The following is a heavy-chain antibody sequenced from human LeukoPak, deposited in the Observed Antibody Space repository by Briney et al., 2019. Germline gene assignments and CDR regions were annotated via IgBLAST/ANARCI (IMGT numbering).Heavy chain of an antibody. J-gene: IGHJ6*02. CDR3: AREVAATSYYYYYGMDV. Sequence: SVKVSCKASGGTFSSYAISWVRQAPGQGLEWMGRIIPILGIANYAQKFQGRVTITADKSTSTAHMELSSLRSEDTAVYYCAREVAATSYYYYYGMDVWGQGTTVTVSS. V-gene: IGHV1-69*04. CDR2: IIPILGIA. D-gene: IGHD2-15*01. CDR1: GGTFSSYA.